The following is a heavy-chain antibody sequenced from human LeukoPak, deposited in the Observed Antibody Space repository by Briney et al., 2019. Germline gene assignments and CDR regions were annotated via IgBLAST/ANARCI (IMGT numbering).Heavy chain of an antibody. V-gene: IGHV5-51*01. CDR3: ARRSAFYFDY. CDR1: GYIFTTYW. CDR2: FYPADSDT. Sequence: GESLKLSCQFSGYIFTTYWIAWVRQMPGKGLEWMGVFYPADSDTIYRPSFQGQVTFSVDKSISTASLQWNSLRGSDTAIYFCARRSAFYFDYWGQGTLVTVSS. J-gene: IGHJ4*02.